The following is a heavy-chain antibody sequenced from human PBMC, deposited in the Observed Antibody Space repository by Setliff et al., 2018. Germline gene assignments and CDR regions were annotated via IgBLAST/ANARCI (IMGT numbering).Heavy chain of an antibody. CDR2: VNHSGST. CDR1: GGSSSNYY. V-gene: IGHV4-34*01. J-gene: IGHJ6*02. CDR3: ARLSWNGLRYYGLDV. D-gene: IGHD3-3*01. Sequence: SETLSLTCTVYGGSSSNYYWSWIRQPPGEGLEWIGEVNHSGSTNYNPSLTSRVTISVDTSKNQFSLKLSSVTAADTAVYYCARLSWNGLRYYGLDVWGQGTTVTVSS.